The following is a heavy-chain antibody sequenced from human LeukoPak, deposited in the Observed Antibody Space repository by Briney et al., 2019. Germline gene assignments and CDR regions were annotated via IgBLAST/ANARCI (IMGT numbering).Heavy chain of an antibody. CDR3: ARVEDSSGYYYGRGIHYYYYYMDV. J-gene: IGHJ6*03. D-gene: IGHD3-22*01. CDR2: IIPIFGTA. CDR1: GGTFSSYA. V-gene: IGHV1-69*13. Sequence: SVKVSCKASGGTFSSYAISWVRQAPGQGLEWMGGIIPIFGTANYAQKFQGRVTITADESTSTAYMELSSLRSEDTAVYYCARVEDSSGYYYGRGIHYYYYYMDVWGKGTTVTVSS.